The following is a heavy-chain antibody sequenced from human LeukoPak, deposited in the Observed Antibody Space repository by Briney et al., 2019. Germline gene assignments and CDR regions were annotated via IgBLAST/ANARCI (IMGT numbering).Heavy chain of an antibody. V-gene: IGHV4-39*07. CDR3: ARGPLLSSPSHYSSGWYSKYNWFDP. Sequence: SETLSLTCTVSGGSISSSSYYWGWIRQPPGKGLEWIGSIYYRGSTYYNPSLKSRVTMSVDTSKNQFSLKLNSVTAADTAVYYCARGPLLSSPSHYSSGWYSKYNWFDPWGQGTLVTVSS. CDR1: GGSISSSSYY. CDR2: IYYRGST. D-gene: IGHD6-19*01. J-gene: IGHJ5*02.